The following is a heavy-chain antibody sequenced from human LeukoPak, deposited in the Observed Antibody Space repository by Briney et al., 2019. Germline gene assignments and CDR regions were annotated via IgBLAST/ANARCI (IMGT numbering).Heavy chain of an antibody. CDR1: GFTFSNYG. CDR3: TTEYYYDSSGYLPVDY. V-gene: IGHV3-30*02. D-gene: IGHD3-22*01. J-gene: IGHJ4*02. CDR2: IRFDGSNK. Sequence: PGGSLRLSCAASGFTFSNYGVHWVRQAPGKGLEWVSFIRFDGSNKYYADSVKGRFTISRDDSKNTLYLQMNSLKTEDTAVYYCTTEYYYDSSGYLPVDYWGQGTLVTVSS.